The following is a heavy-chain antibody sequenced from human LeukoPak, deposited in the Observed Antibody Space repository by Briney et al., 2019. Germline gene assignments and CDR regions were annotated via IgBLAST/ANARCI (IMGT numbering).Heavy chain of an antibody. Sequence: GGSLRLSCAVSGFTFSRYDMHWVRHSTGKGLEWVSGIGTAGDTFYLGSVKGRFTISRENAKNSLYLQMNSQRVGDTAVYYCARSVPGGSGWMGSIEYWGQGTLVTV. CDR2: IGTAGDT. D-gene: IGHD6-19*01. CDR3: ARSVPGGSGWMGSIEY. CDR1: GFTFSRYD. J-gene: IGHJ4*02. V-gene: IGHV3-13*01.